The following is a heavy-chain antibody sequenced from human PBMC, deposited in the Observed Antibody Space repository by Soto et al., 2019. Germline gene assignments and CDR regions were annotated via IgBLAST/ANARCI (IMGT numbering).Heavy chain of an antibody. D-gene: IGHD3-9*01. J-gene: IGHJ4*02. CDR1: GFTFSSYA. Sequence: EVQLLESGGGLVQPGGSLRLSCAASGFTFSSYAMSWVRQAPGKGLEWVSAISGSGGSTYYADSVKGRFTISRDNSQNTLYLQMNSLGAEVTAGYYCATPRYFDWLLGDYWGQGTLVTVSS. V-gene: IGHV3-23*01. CDR3: ATPRYFDWLLGDY. CDR2: ISGSGGST.